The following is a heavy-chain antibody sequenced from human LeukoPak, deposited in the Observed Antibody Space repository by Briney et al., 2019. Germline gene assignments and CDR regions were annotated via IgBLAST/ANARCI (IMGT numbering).Heavy chain of an antibody. D-gene: IGHD2/OR15-2a*01. J-gene: IGHJ3*02. V-gene: IGHV1-8*01. Sequence: ASVKVSCKASGYTFTSYDINWVRQATGQGLEWMGWMNPNSGNTGYAQKFQGRVTMTRNTSISTAYMELSSLRSEDTAVYYRARAASQTIANAFDIWGQGTMVTVSS. CDR2: MNPNSGNT. CDR3: ARAASQTIANAFDI. CDR1: GYTFTSYD.